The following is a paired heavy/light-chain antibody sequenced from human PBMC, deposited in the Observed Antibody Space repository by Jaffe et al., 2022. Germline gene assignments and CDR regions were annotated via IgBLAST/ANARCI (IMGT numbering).Light chain of an antibody. CDR2: STN. CDR1: SGSVSTSYY. Sequence: QTVVTQEPSFSVSPGGTVTLTCGLSSGSVSTSYYPSWYQQTPGQAPRTLIYSTNTRSSGVPDCFSGSILGNKAALTITGAQADDESDYYCVLYMGSGIWVFGGGTKLTVL. V-gene: IGLV8-61*02. J-gene: IGLJ3*02. CDR3: VLYMGSGIWV.
Heavy chain of an antibody. Sequence: QVQLVQSGAEVKKPGSSVKVSCKASGGTFSSYAISWVRQAPGQGLEWMGGIIPIFGTANYAQKFQGRVTITTDESTSTAYMELSSLRSEDTAVYYCARSGARGFGDVLPLYYFDYWGQGTLVTVSS. V-gene: IGHV1-69*05. D-gene: IGHD3-10*01. CDR2: IIPIFGTA. CDR3: ARSGARGFGDVLPLYYFDY. J-gene: IGHJ4*02. CDR1: GGTFSSYA.